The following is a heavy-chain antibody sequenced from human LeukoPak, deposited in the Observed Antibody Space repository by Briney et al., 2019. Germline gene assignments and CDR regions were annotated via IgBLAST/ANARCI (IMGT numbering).Heavy chain of an antibody. CDR2: ISSSSSYI. D-gene: IGHD2-21*02. Sequence: GGSLRLSCAASGFTFSSYSMNWVRQAPGKGLEWVSSISSSSSYIYYADSVKGRFTISRDNAKNSLYLQMNSLRAEDTAVYYCARDYCGGDCYGWERAFDIWGQGKMVTVSS. V-gene: IGHV3-21*01. CDR1: GFTFSSYS. CDR3: ARDYCGGDCYGWERAFDI. J-gene: IGHJ3*02.